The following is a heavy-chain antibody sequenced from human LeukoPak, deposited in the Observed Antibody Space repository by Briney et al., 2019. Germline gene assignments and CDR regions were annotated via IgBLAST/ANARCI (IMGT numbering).Heavy chain of an antibody. V-gene: IGHV4-4*07. D-gene: IGHD2-2*01. J-gene: IGHJ5*02. Sequence: SETLPLTCTVSGGSISSYYWSWIRQPAGKGLEWIGRIYTSGSTNYNPSLKSRVTMSVDTSKNQFSLKLSSVTAADTAVYYCAGYCSSTSCSGNWFDPWGQGTLVTVSS. CDR1: GGSISSYY. CDR3: AGYCSSTSCSGNWFDP. CDR2: IYTSGST.